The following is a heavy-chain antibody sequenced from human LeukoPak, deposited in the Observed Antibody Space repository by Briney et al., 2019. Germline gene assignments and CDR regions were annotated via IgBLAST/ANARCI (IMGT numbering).Heavy chain of an antibody. Sequence: GGSLRLSCAASGFTFSSYAMHWVRQAPGKGLEWVAVISYDGSNKYYADSVKGRFTISRDNSKNTLYLQMNSLRAEDTAVYYCAKDQPHYDRVVLGAFDIWGQGTMVTVSS. CDR2: ISYDGSNK. J-gene: IGHJ3*02. CDR3: AKDQPHYDRVVLGAFDI. V-gene: IGHV3-30-3*01. CDR1: GFTFSSYA. D-gene: IGHD3-22*01.